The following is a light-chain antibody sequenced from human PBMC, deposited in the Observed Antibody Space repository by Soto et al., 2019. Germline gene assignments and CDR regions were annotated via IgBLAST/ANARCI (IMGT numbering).Light chain of an antibody. V-gene: IGKV3-15*01. J-gene: IGKJ1*01. CDR2: GAS. CDR3: QQYNNWPRT. Sequence: EIVMTQSPATLSVSPGERATLSCRASQSVSSSLAWYQQKPGQAPRLLIYGASTRATGIPARFSGSGSGTEFTPTISSLQSEDFAVYYCQQYNNWPRTFGQGTKVDI. CDR1: QSVSSS.